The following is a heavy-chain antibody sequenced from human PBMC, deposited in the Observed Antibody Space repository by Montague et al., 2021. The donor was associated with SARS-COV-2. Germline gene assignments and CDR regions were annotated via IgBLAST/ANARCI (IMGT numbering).Heavy chain of an antibody. J-gene: IGHJ3*01. CDR2: INHSGTA. D-gene: IGHD2-2*01. CDR1: GGSFSIYY. Sequence: SETLSLTCAVSGGSFSIYYWSWLRQSPRSGLERIAGINHSGTANYNPSLKSRVSISVDTSKNQFTLKLTSVTAADTAMYYCAKEREVVRAARSLVDFDLWGQGTMVTVSS. CDR3: AKEREVVRAARSLVDFDL. V-gene: IGHV4-34*01.